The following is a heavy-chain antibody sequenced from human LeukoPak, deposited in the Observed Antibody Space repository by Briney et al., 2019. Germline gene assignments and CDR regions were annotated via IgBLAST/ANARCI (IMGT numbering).Heavy chain of an antibody. CDR3: ARQWQQSALDY. CDR2: IYYSGST. Sequence: PSETLSLTCTVSGGSISSYYWSWIRQPPGKGLEWIGYIYYSGSTNYNPSLKSRVTISVDTSKNQFSLKLSSVTAADTAVYYCARQWQQSALDYXGQGTLVTVSS. CDR1: GGSISSYY. V-gene: IGHV4-59*08. J-gene: IGHJ4*02. D-gene: IGHD6-13*01.